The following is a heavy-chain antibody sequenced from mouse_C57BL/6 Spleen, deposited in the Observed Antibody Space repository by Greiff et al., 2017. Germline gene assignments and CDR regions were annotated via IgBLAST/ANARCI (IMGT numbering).Heavy chain of an antibody. J-gene: IGHJ1*03. Sequence: VQLQQPGAELVMPGASVKLSCKASGYTFTSYWMHWVKQRPGQGLEWIGEIDPSDSYTNYNQKFKGKSTLTVDKSSSTAYMQLSSLTSEDSAVYYCARRGVYNWYFDVWGTGTTVTVSS. CDR2: IDPSDSYT. CDR3: ARRGVYNWYFDV. CDR1: GYTFTSYW. D-gene: IGHD2-1*01. V-gene: IGHV1-69*01.